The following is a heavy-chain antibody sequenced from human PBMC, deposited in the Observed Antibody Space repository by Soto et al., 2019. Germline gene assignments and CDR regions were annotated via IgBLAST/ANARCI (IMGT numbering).Heavy chain of an antibody. CDR2: ISAGNGKT. CDR3: ARAGDDCSTTSCYMIDY. CDR1: GYTFTTYA. V-gene: IGHV1-3*01. J-gene: IGHJ4*02. Sequence: ASVKVSCKASGYTFTTYAMHCVRQAPGQRLEWMGWISAGNGKTKYSQKFQGRVTITRDTSATTAYMELSSLRSEDTAVYYCARAGDDCSTTSCYMIDYWGQGTLVTVSS. D-gene: IGHD2-2*02.